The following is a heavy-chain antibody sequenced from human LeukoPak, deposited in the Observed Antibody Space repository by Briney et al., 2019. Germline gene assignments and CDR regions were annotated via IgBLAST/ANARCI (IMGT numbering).Heavy chain of an antibody. CDR1: GGSFSGYY. Sequence: SETLSLTCAVYGGSFSGYYWSWIRQPPGKGLEWIGEINHSGSTNYNPSLKSRVTISEDTSKNQFSLKLSSVTAADTAVYYCARVELERRTFDYWGQGTLVTVSS. D-gene: IGHD1-1*01. V-gene: IGHV4-34*01. CDR3: ARVELERRTFDY. J-gene: IGHJ4*02. CDR2: INHSGST.